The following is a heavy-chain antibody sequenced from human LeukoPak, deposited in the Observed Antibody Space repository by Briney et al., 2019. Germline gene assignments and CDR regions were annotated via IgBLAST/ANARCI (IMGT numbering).Heavy chain of an antibody. D-gene: IGHD3-10*01. V-gene: IGHV4-39*07. CDR1: GGSISSSNYY. Sequence: KTSETLSLTCTVSGGSISSSNYYWGWIRQSPGKGLEWIGSIHYRGSTHYNPSLKSRVTISVDTSKNQFSLKLSSVTAAGTAVYYCARAIFYGSGSYYNYYFDYWGQGTLVTVSS. CDR3: ARAIFYGSGSYYNYYFDY. J-gene: IGHJ4*02. CDR2: IHYRGST.